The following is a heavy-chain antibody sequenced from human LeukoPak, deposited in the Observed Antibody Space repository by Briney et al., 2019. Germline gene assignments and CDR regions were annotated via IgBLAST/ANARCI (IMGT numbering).Heavy chain of an antibody. CDR1: GFTFSNYA. Sequence: GRSLRLSCAASGFTFSNYAMHWVRQAPGKGLEWGAVIWYDGSNKYYADSVKGRFTISRDNSKNTLYLQMNSLRAEDTAVYFCARGPMVRGVIYYFDYWGQGTLVTVSS. V-gene: IGHV3-33*01. CDR2: IWYDGSNK. J-gene: IGHJ4*02. CDR3: ARGPMVRGVIYYFDY. D-gene: IGHD3-10*01.